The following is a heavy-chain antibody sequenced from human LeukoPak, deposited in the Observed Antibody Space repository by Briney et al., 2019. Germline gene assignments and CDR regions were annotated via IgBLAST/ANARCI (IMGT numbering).Heavy chain of an antibody. CDR3: ARGDRGYSYVPRFDY. V-gene: IGHV4-59*01. J-gene: IGHJ4*02. Sequence: SETLSLTCTVSGGSISSYYWSWIRQPPGKGLEWIGYIYYSGSTNYNPSLKSRVTISVDTSKNQFSLKLSSVTAADTAVYYCARGDRGYSYVPRFDYWGQGTLVTVSS. CDR1: GGSISSYY. D-gene: IGHD5-18*01. CDR2: IYYSGST.